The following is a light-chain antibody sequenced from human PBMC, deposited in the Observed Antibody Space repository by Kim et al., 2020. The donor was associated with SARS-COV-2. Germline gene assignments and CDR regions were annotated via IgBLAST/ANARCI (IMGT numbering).Light chain of an antibody. J-gene: IGKJ2*01. V-gene: IGKV3-11*01. CDR3: QQRSNWPPYT. Sequence: LAPGERATLSCRASQSVSSYLAWYQQKPGQAPRLLIYDASNRATGIPARFSGCGSGTDFTLTISSLEPEDFAVYYWQQRSNWPPYTFGQGTKLEI. CDR1: QSVSSY. CDR2: DAS.